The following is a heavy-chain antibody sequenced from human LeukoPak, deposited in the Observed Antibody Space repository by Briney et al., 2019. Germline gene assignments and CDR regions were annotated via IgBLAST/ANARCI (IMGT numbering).Heavy chain of an antibody. CDR2: INPSGGST. CDR1: GYTFTSYY. CDR3: ARVSVGASGFGY. V-gene: IGHV1-46*01. J-gene: IGHJ4*02. Sequence: ASVKVSCKASGYTFTSYYMHWVRQAPGQGLEWMGIINPSGGSTSYAQKFQGRVTMTRDMSTSTVYMELSSLRSEDPAVYYCARVSVGASGFGYWGQGTLVTVSS. D-gene: IGHD1-26*01.